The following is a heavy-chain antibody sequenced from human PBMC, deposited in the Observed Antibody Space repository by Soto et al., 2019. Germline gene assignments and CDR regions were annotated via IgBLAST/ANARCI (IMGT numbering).Heavy chain of an antibody. J-gene: IGHJ4*02. CDR3: ARDIGSDYDSSGYRPD. V-gene: IGHV1-69*13. D-gene: IGHD3-22*01. CDR1: GGTFSSYA. CDR2: IIPIFGTA. Sequence: SVKVSCKASGGTFSSYAISWVRQAPGQGLEWMGGIIPIFGTANYAQKFQGRVTITADESTSTAYMELSSLGSEDTAVYYCARDIGSDYDSSGYRPDWGQGTLVTVSS.